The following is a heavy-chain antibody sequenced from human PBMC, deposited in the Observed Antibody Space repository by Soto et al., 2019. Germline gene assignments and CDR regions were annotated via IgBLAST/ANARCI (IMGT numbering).Heavy chain of an antibody. CDR1: GFTFSSYA. CDR3: AKETLGYCSSGSCRIDY. V-gene: IGHV3-23*01. J-gene: IGHJ4*02. D-gene: IGHD2-15*01. Sequence: GSLRLSCAASGFTFSSYAMSWVRQAPGKGLEWVSTISGSGDSTYCADSVRGRFTISRDNSKNTLYLQMNSLRAEDTAVYYRAKETLGYCSSGSCRIDYWGQGTLVTVSS. CDR2: ISGSGDST.